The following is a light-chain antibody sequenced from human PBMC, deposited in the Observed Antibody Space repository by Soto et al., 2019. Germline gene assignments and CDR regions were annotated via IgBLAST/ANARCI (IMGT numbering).Light chain of an antibody. CDR2: AAS. Sequence: DIQMTQSPSSLPASVGDRVTITCRASQSITNYLSWYQQRPGKAPKLLIHAASNLQSGVPSRFSGSGSETHFSLTISSLQPDDFATYYCQQYNSYSRTFGQGTKVEIK. CDR3: QQYNSYSRT. J-gene: IGKJ1*01. V-gene: IGKV1-39*01. CDR1: QSITNY.